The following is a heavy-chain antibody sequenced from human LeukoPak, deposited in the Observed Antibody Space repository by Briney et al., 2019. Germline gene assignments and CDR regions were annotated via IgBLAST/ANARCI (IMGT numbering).Heavy chain of an antibody. D-gene: IGHD6-19*01. CDR3: AKDVGGDSSCWYGGYYYGMDV. CDR2: ISGSGGST. CDR1: GFTFSSYA. J-gene: IGHJ6*02. V-gene: IGHV3-23*01. Sequence: GGSLRLSCAASGFTFSSYAMSWVRQAPGKGLEWVSAISGSGGSTYYADSVKGRFTISRDNSKNTLYLQMNSLRAEDMAVYYCAKDVGGDSSCWYGGYYYGMDVWGQGTTVTVSS.